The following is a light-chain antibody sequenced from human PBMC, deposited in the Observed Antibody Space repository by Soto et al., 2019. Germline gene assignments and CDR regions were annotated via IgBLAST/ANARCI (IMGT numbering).Light chain of an antibody. Sequence: QSVLTQPASVSGSPGLSITISCTGTSSDVGAYNFVSWYPQHPDKAPKLMIFDVSNRPSGVSNRFSGSKSGNTASLNISGLQSEDEAEYYCGSCTTNSNCVFGTGTKGSVL. CDR3: GSCTTNSNCV. J-gene: IGLJ1*01. V-gene: IGLV2-14*03. CDR1: SSDVGAYNF. CDR2: DVS.